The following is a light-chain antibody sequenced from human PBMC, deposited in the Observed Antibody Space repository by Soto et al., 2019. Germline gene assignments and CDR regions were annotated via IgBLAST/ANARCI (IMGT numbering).Light chain of an antibody. J-gene: IGKJ5*01. CDR1: QGISSN. Sequence: DGQMTQSPSSLSASVGDRFTMTFRASQGISSNLAWYQTKPGTAPKLLIYAASTLQSGVPSRFSGSGSGTEFTLTISSLQPEDFATYYCQQFNSYPITFGQGTRLEIK. CDR3: QQFNSYPIT. V-gene: IGKV1-9*01. CDR2: AAS.